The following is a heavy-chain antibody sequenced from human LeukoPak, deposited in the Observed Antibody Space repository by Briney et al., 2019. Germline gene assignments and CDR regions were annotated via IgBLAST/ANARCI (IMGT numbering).Heavy chain of an antibody. J-gene: IGHJ6*02. CDR2: MNPNSGNT. D-gene: IGHD3-10*01. CDR1: GYTFTSYD. Sequence: ASVKVSCKASGYTFTSYDINWVRQATGQGLEWMGWMNPNSGNTGYAQKFQGRVTMTEDTSTDTAYMELSSLRSEDTAVYYCATAADGSGTIGMDVWGQGTTVTVSS. V-gene: IGHV1-8*01. CDR3: ATAADGSGTIGMDV.